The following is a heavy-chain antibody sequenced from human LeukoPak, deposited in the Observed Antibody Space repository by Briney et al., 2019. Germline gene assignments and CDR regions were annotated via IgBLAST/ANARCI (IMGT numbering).Heavy chain of an antibody. Sequence: GESLKISCKGSGYKFTNYWIGWVRQAPGKGLEWVSVTYGGATSYADSVKGRFTISTDNSKNTLYLQMNSLRAGDTAVYYCARDQNVWGQGTTVTVSS. CDR3: ARDQNV. CDR2: TYGGAT. V-gene: IGHV3-53*01. CDR1: GYKFTNYW. J-gene: IGHJ6*02.